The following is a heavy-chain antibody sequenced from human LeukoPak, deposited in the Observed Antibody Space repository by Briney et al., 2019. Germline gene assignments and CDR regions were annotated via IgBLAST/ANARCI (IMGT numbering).Heavy chain of an antibody. Sequence: SETLSLTCTVSGGSISSSSYYWGWIRQPPGEGLEWIGSIYYSGSTYYNPSLKSRVTISVDTSKNQFSLKLSSVTAADTAVYYCARLSSGWYYYYYMDVWGKGTTVTVSS. CDR3: ARLSSGWYYYYYMDV. CDR2: IYYSGST. V-gene: IGHV4-39*01. J-gene: IGHJ6*03. CDR1: GGSISSSSYY. D-gene: IGHD6-19*01.